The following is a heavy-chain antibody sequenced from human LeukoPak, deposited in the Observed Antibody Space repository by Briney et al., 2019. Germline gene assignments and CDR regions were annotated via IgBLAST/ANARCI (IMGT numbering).Heavy chain of an antibody. J-gene: IGHJ5*02. CDR1: GFTFSDYY. V-gene: IGHV3-11*01. Sequence: GGSLRLSCAASGFTFSDYYMSWIRQAPGKGLEWVSYISSSGGTIYYADSVKGRFTISRGNAKNSLYLQMNSLRAEDTAVYYCARAHAQFSICSGGSCYVGWFDPWGQGTLVTVSS. D-gene: IGHD2-15*01. CDR2: ISSSGGTI. CDR3: ARAHAQFSICSGGSCYVGWFDP.